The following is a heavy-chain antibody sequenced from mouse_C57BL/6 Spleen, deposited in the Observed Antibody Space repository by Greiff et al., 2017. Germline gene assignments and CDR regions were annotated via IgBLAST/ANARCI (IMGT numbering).Heavy chain of an antibody. CDR3: ARCYYGSSYWYFDV. J-gene: IGHJ1*03. CDR2: IYPSDSET. CDR1: GYTFTSYW. D-gene: IGHD1-1*01. V-gene: IGHV1-61*01. Sequence: QVQLQQPGAELVRPGSSVKLSCKASGYTFTSYWMDWVKQRPGQGLEWIGNIYPSDSETHYNQKFKDKATLTVDNSSSTAYMQLSSLTSEDSAVYYCARCYYGSSYWYFDVWGTGTTVTVSS.